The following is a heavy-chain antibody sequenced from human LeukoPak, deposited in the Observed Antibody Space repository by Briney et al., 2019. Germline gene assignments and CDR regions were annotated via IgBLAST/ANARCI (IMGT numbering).Heavy chain of an antibody. J-gene: IGHJ4*02. V-gene: IGHV4-59*11. D-gene: IGHD6-19*01. CDR3: ARGGWSLDY. Sequence: PSQTLSLTCSVSGGSINPHYWSWIRQPPGKGPEWIGYIYYSGTTNYNPSLKSRVTISVDTSKNQFSLKLSSVTAADTAVYYCARGGWSLDYWGQGTLVTVSS. CDR2: IYYSGTT. CDR1: GGSINPHY.